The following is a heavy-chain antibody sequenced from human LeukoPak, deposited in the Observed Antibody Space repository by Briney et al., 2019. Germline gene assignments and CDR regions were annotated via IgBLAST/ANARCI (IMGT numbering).Heavy chain of an antibody. J-gene: IGHJ4*02. D-gene: IGHD1-26*01. CDR2: INHSGST. Sequence: SETLSLTCAVYGGSFSGYYWSWIRQPPGKGLEWIGEINHSGSTNYNPSLKSRVTISVDTSKNQFSLKLSSVTAADTAVYYCARLLWEPSLSYYFDYWGQGTLVTVSS. CDR1: GGSFSGYY. CDR3: ARLLWEPSLSYYFDY. V-gene: IGHV4-34*01.